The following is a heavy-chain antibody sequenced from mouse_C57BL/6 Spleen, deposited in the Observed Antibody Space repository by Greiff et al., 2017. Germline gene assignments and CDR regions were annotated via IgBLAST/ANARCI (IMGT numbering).Heavy chain of an antibody. D-gene: IGHD1-1*01. CDR3: ARNSPITTVGYFDV. Sequence: VQLQESGPGLVQPSQSLSITCTVSGFSLTSYGVHWVRQSPGKGLEWLGVIWSGGSTDYNAAFISRLSISKDNSKSQVFFKMNSLQADDTAIYYCARNSPITTVGYFDVWGTGTTVTVSS. CDR1: GFSLTSYG. V-gene: IGHV2-2*01. CDR2: IWSGGST. J-gene: IGHJ1*03.